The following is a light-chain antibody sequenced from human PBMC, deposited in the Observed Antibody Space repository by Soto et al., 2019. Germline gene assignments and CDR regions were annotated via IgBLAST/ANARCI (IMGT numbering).Light chain of an antibody. Sequence: EIVLTQSPGTLSLSPRERATLSCRASQSVSSSYLAWYQQKPGQAPRLLIYGASSRATGIPDRFSGSGSGTDFTLTISRLEPEDFAVYYCQQYGSSPRTFGHGTKVEIK. CDR1: QSVSSSY. CDR2: GAS. V-gene: IGKV3-20*01. J-gene: IGKJ1*01. CDR3: QQYGSSPRT.